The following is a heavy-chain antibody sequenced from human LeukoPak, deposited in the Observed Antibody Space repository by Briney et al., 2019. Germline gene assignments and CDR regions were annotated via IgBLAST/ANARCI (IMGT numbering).Heavy chain of an antibody. CDR1: GGSISSSDYY. CDR3: ARHSVEDYYGSGRYLDN. Sequence: SETLSLTCTVSGGSISSSDYYWGWIRQPPGKGLEGSGNIYYSGSTYYNPSLKSQTTISVNTSKNHFSLKLSSVRAADTAVYHCARHSVEDYYGSGRYLDNWGQGTLVTVSS. D-gene: IGHD3-10*01. CDR2: IYYSGST. V-gene: IGHV4-39*01. J-gene: IGHJ4*02.